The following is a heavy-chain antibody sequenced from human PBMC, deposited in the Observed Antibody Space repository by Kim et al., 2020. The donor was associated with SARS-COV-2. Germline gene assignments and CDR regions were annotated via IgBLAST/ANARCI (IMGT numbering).Heavy chain of an antibody. CDR2: INPSGGST. CDR3: ARGGSAAAGSN. D-gene: IGHD6-13*01. J-gene: IGHJ4*02. Sequence: ASVKVSCKASGYTFTSYYMHWVRQAPGQGLEWMGIINPSGGSTSYAQKFQGRVSMTRDTSTSTVYMELSSLRSEDMAVYYCARGGSAAAGSNWGQGTLVTVSS. V-gene: IGHV1-46*01. CDR1: GYTFTSYY.